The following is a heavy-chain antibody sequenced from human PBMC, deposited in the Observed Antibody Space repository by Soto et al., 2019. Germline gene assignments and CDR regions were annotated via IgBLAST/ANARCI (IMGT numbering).Heavy chain of an antibody. J-gene: IGHJ4*02. CDR1: GYTFTSYY. CDR3: ARDPLSGDSSGYYYDPAFDY. V-gene: IGHV1-46*01. CDR2: INPSGGST. D-gene: IGHD3-22*01. Sequence: ASVKVSCKASGYTFTSYYMHWVRQAPGQGLEWMGIINPSGGSTSYAQKFQGRVTMTRDTSTSTVYMELSSLRSEDTAVYYCARDPLSGDSSGYYYDPAFDYWGQGTLVTVS.